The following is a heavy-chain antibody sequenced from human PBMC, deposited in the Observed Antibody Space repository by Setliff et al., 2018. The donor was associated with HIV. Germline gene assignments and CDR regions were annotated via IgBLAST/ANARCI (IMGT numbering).Heavy chain of an antibody. Sequence: ASVKVSCKASGYTFTSYYMHWVRQAPGQGLEWMGIINPSGGTISYAQKFQGRVTMTGDTSASTVYMELSSLRSEDTAVYYCARDGYYNSWSGYGYYYYYMDVWGKGTTVTVSS. J-gene: IGHJ6*03. CDR1: GYTFTSYY. V-gene: IGHV1-46*01. D-gene: IGHD3-3*01. CDR3: ARDGYYNSWSGYGYYYYYMDV. CDR2: INPSGGTI.